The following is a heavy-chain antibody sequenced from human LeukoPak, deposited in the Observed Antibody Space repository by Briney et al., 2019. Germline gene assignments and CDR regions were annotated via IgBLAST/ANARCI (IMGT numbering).Heavy chain of an antibody. CDR1: GFTFSSYD. V-gene: IGHV3-13*01. J-gene: IGHJ4*02. Sequence: GGSLRLSWAASGFTFSSYDMHWVRQATGKGMEWVSAIGTAGDTYYPGSVKGRFTISREDAKNSLYLQMNSLRAGDTAVYYCARGGSHDAFDYWGQGTLVTVSS. CDR3: ARGGSHDAFDY. D-gene: IGHD1-26*01. CDR2: IGTAGDT.